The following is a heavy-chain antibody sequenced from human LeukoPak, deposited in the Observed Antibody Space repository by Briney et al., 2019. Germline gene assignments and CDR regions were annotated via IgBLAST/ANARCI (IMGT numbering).Heavy chain of an antibody. CDR3: ALSFYYYGSGSYYPGAFDI. Sequence: ASVKVSCKASGYTFTSYGISWVRQAPGQGLEWMGWMNPNSGNTGYAQKFQGRVTMTRNTSISTAYMELSSLRSEDTAVYYCALSFYYYGSGSYYPGAFDIWGQGTMVTVSS. D-gene: IGHD3-10*01. CDR1: GYTFTSYG. CDR2: MNPNSGNT. J-gene: IGHJ3*02. V-gene: IGHV1-8*02.